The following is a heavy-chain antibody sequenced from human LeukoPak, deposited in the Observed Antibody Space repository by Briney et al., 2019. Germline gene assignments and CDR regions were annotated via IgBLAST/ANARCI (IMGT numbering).Heavy chain of an antibody. J-gene: IGHJ4*02. CDR2: INPEGSQT. Sequence: GGSLTLSCAASGFTFSSSWMNWGRQAPGKGLQWVGNINPEGSQTRFVDSVMGRFTMSKDNAKNALYLQMNNLRVEDTAVFYCAAWTDRGYNFWGQGTVVTVSS. D-gene: IGHD5-24*01. CDR1: GFTFSSSW. CDR3: AAWTDRGYNF. V-gene: IGHV3-7*01.